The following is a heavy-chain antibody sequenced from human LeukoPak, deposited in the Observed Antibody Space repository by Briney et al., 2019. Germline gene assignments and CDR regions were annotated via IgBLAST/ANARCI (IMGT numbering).Heavy chain of an antibody. V-gene: IGHV5-51*01. D-gene: IGHD3-9*01. CDR1: GYSFTSYW. J-gene: IGHJ4*02. CDR3: ARRYFDSDGRSFDF. CDR2: IYPGDSDT. Sequence: GESLKISCKGFGYSFTSYWIGWVRQRPGEGLEWMGIIYPGDSDTTYSPSFQGQVTISADKSINTAYLQWSSLKASDTAVYYCARRYFDSDGRSFDFWGQGTLVTVSS.